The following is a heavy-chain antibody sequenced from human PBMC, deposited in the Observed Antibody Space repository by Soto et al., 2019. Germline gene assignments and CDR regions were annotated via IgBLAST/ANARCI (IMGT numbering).Heavy chain of an antibody. Sequence: SLRLSCAASGFTFSSYAMHWVRQAPGKGLEWVAVISYDGSNKYYADSVKGRFTISRDNSKNTLYLQMNSLRAEDTAVYYCAELTSIFYWGQGTLVTVSS. CDR1: GFTFSSYA. CDR3: AELTSIFY. D-gene: IGHD3-9*01. J-gene: IGHJ4*02. V-gene: IGHV3-30-3*01. CDR2: ISYDGSNK.